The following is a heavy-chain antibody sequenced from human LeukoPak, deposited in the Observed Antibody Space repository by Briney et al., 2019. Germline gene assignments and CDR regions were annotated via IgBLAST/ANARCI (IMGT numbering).Heavy chain of an antibody. CDR1: GGSFSGYY. V-gene: IGHV4-34*01. J-gene: IGHJ3*02. Sequence: SETLSLTCAVYGGSFSGYYWSWIRQPPGKGLEWIGEINHSGSTNYNPSLKSRVTISVDTSKNQFSLKLSSVTAADTAVYYCARGFTRAYAFDIWGQGTMVTVSS. CDR2: INHSGST. CDR3: ARGFTRAYAFDI. D-gene: IGHD3-16*01.